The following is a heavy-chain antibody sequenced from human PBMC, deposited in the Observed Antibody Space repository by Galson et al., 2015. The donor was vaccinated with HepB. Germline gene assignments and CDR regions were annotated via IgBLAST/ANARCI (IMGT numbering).Heavy chain of an antibody. D-gene: IGHD2-2*01. Sequence: SLRLSCAASGFTFSSYAMHWVRQTPGKGLEWVAVVSYDGRNNYYADSVKGRFTISRDNSKNTLSLQMNSLRPEDTAVYYCAREVEPAARLYDMDVWGQGTTVTVSS. CDR2: VSYDGRNN. J-gene: IGHJ6*02. CDR3: AREVEPAARLYDMDV. V-gene: IGHV3-30*04. CDR1: GFTFSSYA.